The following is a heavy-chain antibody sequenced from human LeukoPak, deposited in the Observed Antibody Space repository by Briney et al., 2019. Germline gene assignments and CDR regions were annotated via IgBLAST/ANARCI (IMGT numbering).Heavy chain of an antibody. J-gene: IGHJ4*02. Sequence: ASVKVSCKASGYTSTSYGIRWVRQAPGQGLEWMGWISAYNGNTNYAQKLQGRVTMTTDTSTSTAYMELSSLRSEDTAVYYCARGDYYDSSGYYYEGYWGQGTLVTVSS. D-gene: IGHD3-22*01. V-gene: IGHV1-18*01. CDR3: ARGDYYDSSGYYYEGY. CDR1: GYTSTSYG. CDR2: ISAYNGNT.